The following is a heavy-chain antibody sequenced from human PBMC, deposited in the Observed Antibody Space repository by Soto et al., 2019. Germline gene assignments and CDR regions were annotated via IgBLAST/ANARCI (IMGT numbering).Heavy chain of an antibody. CDR2: IWFDGSDK. D-gene: IGHD2-2*01. V-gene: IGHV3-33*01. J-gene: IGHJ3*02. CDR3: ARLYCSSPSCYSVGAFEI. Sequence: GGSLRLSCAAPGFSFSNYGMHWVRQSPGEGLEWVALIWFDGSDKYYADSVKGRFTMPRDNSKNTVYLQMNSLRAEDTAMYYCARLYCSSPSCYSVGAFEIRGQGTMVTVSS. CDR1: GFSFSNYG.